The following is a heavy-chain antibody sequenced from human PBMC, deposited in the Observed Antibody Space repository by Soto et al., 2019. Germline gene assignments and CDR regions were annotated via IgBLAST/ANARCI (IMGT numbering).Heavy chain of an antibody. CDR1: GGTFSSYA. D-gene: IGHD3-22*01. V-gene: IGHV1-69*13. J-gene: IGHJ2*01. CDR2: IIPIFGTA. CDR3: ARIAFRGYYDSSGGNWYFDL. Sequence: SVKVSCKASGGTFSSYAISWVRQAPGQGLEWMGGIIPIFGTANYAQKFQGRVTITADESTSTAYMELSSLRSEDTAVYYCARIAFRGYYDSSGGNWYFDLWGRGTLVTV.